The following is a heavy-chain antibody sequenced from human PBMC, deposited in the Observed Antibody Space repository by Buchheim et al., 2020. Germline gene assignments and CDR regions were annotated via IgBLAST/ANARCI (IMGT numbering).Heavy chain of an antibody. CDR2: ISSDGRNT. Sequence: QVQLVESGGGVVQPGRSLRLSCAASGITFSTYPMHWVRQAPGKGLEWVVVISSDGRNTYSADSAKGRFTISRDNSKNTLSLQMNNLGPDDTAVYYCARQPSISSEYFDLWGRGTL. CDR3: ARQPSISSEYFDL. D-gene: IGHD6-6*01. J-gene: IGHJ2*01. CDR1: GITFSTYP. V-gene: IGHV3-30*01.